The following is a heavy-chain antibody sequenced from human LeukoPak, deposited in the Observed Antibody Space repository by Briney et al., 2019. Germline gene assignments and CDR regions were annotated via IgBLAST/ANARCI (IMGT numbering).Heavy chain of an antibody. D-gene: IGHD3-10*01. Sequence: GGSLRLSCAASGFTVSSSYMNWVRQAPGKGLEWVSLIYGGGSTYYADSVKGRFTISRDNSKNTLYLQMNSLRAEDTAVYYCASGRGRASDYYYGMDVWGQGTTATVSS. CDR2: IYGGGST. CDR3: ASGRGRASDYYYGMDV. CDR1: GFTVSSSY. J-gene: IGHJ6*02. V-gene: IGHV3-53*01.